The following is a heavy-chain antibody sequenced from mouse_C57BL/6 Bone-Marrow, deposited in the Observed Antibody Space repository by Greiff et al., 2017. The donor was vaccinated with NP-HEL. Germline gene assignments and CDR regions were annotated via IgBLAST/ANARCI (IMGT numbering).Heavy chain of an antibody. J-gene: IGHJ4*01. CDR1: GYAFTNYL. CDR3: ARMTLSYYAMDY. V-gene: IGHV1-54*01. Sequence: QVQLQQSGAELVRPGTSVKVSCKASGYAFTNYLIEWVKQRPGQGLEWIGVINPGSGGTNYNEKFKGKATLTADKSSSTAYMQLSSLTSEDSAVYFCARMTLSYYAMDYWGQGTSVTVSS. CDR2: INPGSGGT.